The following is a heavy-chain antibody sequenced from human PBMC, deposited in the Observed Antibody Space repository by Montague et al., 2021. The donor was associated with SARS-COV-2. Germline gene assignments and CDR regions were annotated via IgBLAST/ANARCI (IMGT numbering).Heavy chain of an antibody. J-gene: IGHJ6*02. CDR1: GGSISSYY. CDR3: ASAIGSMYSSGWYYYYYGMDD. CDR2: IYYSGST. Sequence: SETLSLTCTVSGGSISSYYWCWIRKPPGKGLEWIGYIYYSGSTNYNPSLKSRVPISVDTSKNQFSLKLSSVTAAATAVYYCASAIGSMYSSGWYYYYYGMDDWGQGTTVTVSS. V-gene: IGHV4-59*01. D-gene: IGHD6-19*01.